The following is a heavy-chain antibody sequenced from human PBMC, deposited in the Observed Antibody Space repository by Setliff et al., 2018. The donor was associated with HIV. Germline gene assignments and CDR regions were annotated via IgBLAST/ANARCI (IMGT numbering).Heavy chain of an antibody. CDR1: GGSISSGNYY. D-gene: IGHD3-16*01. V-gene: IGHV4-61*02. Sequence: SETLSLTCTVSGGSISSGNYYWSWIRQPAGKGLECIGRIYTSGSTNYNPSLKSRVTISLDTSKNQFSLNLSSVTAADTAVYYCARRSPGGGYYMDVWGKGTTVTVSS. CDR2: IYTSGST. J-gene: IGHJ6*03. CDR3: ARRSPGGGYYMDV.